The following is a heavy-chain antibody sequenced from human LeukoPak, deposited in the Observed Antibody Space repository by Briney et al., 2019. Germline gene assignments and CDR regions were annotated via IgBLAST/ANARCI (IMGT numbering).Heavy chain of an antibody. V-gene: IGHV3-21*05. CDR2: ISSGSTM. J-gene: IGHJ4*02. CDR3: ARDGPQYSSIDY. D-gene: IGHD6-19*01. Sequence: GGSLRLSCAASGFTFSSYGMNWVRQASGKGLEWVSYISSGSTMFYADSVKGRFTIARDNAKNSLYLQLNSLGAEDTAVYYCARDGPQYSSIDYWGQGTLVTVSS. CDR1: GFTFSSYG.